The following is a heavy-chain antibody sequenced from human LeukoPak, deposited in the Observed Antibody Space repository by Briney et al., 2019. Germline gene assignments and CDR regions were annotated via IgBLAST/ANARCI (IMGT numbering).Heavy chain of an antibody. CDR2: ISYEGSSK. CDR3: AREISTSSSWYGDDAFDI. CDR1: GFTFSSYT. V-gene: IGHV3-30-3*01. D-gene: IGHD6-13*01. Sequence: PGGSLGLSCAASGFTFSSYTMNWVRQAPGKGLEWVTLISYEGSSKYYADSVRGRFIISRDNSKNTLFLQMNSLRTEDTAVYYCAREISTSSSWYGDDAFDIWGQGTMVTVSS. J-gene: IGHJ3*02.